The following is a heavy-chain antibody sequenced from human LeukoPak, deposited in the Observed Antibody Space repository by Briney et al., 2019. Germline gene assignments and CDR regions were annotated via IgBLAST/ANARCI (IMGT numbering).Heavy chain of an antibody. CDR2: INHSGST. J-gene: IGHJ4*02. CDR1: GGSFSGYY. CDR3: ARALYYYDSSGYYYDY. Sequence: SETLSLTCAVYGGSFSGYYWSWIRQPPGKGLEWIGEINHSGSTNYNPSLKSRVTISVDTSKNQFSLKLSSVTAAGTAVYYCARALYYYDSSGYYYDYWGQGTLVTVSS. V-gene: IGHV4-34*01. D-gene: IGHD3-22*01.